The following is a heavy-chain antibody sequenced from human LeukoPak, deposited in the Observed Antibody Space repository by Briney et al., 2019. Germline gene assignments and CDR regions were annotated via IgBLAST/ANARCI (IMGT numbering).Heavy chain of an antibody. Sequence: SETLSLTCTVSGVSISSYYWSWIRQPPGKGLEWIGYIYYSGSTNYNPSLKSRVTISVDTSKNQFSLKLSSVTAADTAVYYCAREGGIAARPFDYWGQGTLVTVSS. D-gene: IGHD6-6*01. CDR3: AREGGIAARPFDY. CDR2: IYYSGST. V-gene: IGHV4-59*01. CDR1: GVSISSYY. J-gene: IGHJ4*02.